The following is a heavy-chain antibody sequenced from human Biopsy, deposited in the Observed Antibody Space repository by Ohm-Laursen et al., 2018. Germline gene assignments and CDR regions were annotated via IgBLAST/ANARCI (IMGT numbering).Heavy chain of an antibody. V-gene: IGHV1-69*06. CDR3: ATKLTGYFHH. CDR1: GGTFSNYG. D-gene: IGHD3-9*01. Sequence: SSVKVSCKAPGGTFSNYGVNWVRQAPGQGLEWLGGNIPTLGTGNYAQKFQDRVTVAADTSTSTATMELRSLRSDDTAVYYCATKLTGYFHHWGQGALVIVSS. CDR2: NIPTLGTG. J-gene: IGHJ1*01.